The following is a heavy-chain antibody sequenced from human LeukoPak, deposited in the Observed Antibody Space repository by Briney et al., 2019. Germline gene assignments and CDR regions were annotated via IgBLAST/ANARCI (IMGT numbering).Heavy chain of an antibody. CDR2: ISWNSGSI. J-gene: IGHJ3*02. V-gene: IGHV3-9*01. CDR3: AKGGYSYGTGAFDI. CDR1: GFTFDDYA. Sequence: TGGSLRLPCAASGFTFDDYAMHWVRQAPGKGPEWVSGISWNSGSIGYADSVKGRFTISRDNAKNSLYLQMNSLRAEDTALYYCAKGGYSYGTGAFDIWGQGTMVTVSS. D-gene: IGHD5-18*01.